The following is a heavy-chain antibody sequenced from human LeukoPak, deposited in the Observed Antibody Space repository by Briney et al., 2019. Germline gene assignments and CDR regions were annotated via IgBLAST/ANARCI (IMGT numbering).Heavy chain of an antibody. CDR2: ITSSGSYI. CDR1: GFTFNAYS. J-gene: IGHJ4*02. V-gene: IGHV3-21*01. CDR3: EREWFGESN. Sequence: GGSLRLSCAASGFTFNAYSMNWVRQAPGQGLEWVSSITSSGSYIYYRDSLKGRFTISRDNAKNSLYLQMNSLSAEDTAIYYCEREWFGESNWGQGARVTVSS. D-gene: IGHD3-10*01.